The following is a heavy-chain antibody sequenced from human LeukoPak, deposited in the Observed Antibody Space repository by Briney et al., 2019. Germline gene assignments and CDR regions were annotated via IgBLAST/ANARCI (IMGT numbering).Heavy chain of an antibody. D-gene: IGHD3-3*01. CDR1: GFTFSSYA. V-gene: IGHV3-23*01. CDR3: AKVRVFDFWSGYYHYYYGMDV. Sequence: GSLRLSCAASGFTFSSYAMSWVRQAPGKGLEWVSAISGSGGSTYYADSVKGRFTISRDNSKNTLYLQMNSLRAEDTAVYYCAKVRVFDFWSGYYHYYYGMDVWGQGTTVTVSS. J-gene: IGHJ6*02. CDR2: ISGSGGST.